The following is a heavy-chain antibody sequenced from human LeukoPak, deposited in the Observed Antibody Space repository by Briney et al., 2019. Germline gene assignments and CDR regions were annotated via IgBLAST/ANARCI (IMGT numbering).Heavy chain of an antibody. D-gene: IGHD3-3*01. Sequence: SETLSLTCAVYGASFRAYYWSWIRQAPGKGLEWISEINDSGHARYNASLKSRVTMSVDTSKNQFSLKLKSVTAADTAVYYCASSRDLYHDAFTSYWYFDVWGRGSLVTASS. CDR1: GASFRAYY. CDR3: ASSRDLYHDAFTSYWYFDV. CDR2: INDSGHA. V-gene: IGHV4-34*01. J-gene: IGHJ2*01.